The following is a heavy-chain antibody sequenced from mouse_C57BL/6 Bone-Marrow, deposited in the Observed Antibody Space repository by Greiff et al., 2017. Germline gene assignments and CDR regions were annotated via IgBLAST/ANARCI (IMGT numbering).Heavy chain of an antibody. CDR3: ARGDYGSSYRYFDV. CDR1: GYAFSSYW. CDR2: IYPGDGDT. Sequence: QVQLQQSGAELVKPGASVKISCKASGYAFSSYWMNWVKQRPGKGLEWIGQIYPGDGDTNYTGKFKGKATLTADKSSSTAYMQLSSLTSEDSAVYFCARGDYGSSYRYFDVWGTGTTVTVSS. J-gene: IGHJ1*03. D-gene: IGHD1-1*01. V-gene: IGHV1-80*01.